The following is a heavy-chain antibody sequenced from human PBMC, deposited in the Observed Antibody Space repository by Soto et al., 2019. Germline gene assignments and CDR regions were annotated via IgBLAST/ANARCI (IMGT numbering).Heavy chain of an antibody. D-gene: IGHD6-13*01. CDR2: IIPIFGTA. V-gene: IGHV1-69*05. CDR3: ARPIAAAGPPHSPRYYYGMDV. Sequence: QVQLVQSGAEVKKPGSSVKVSCKASGGTFSSYAISWVRQAPGQGLEWMGGIIPIFGTAAYAQKFQGRVTXPXXXSXXTAYMELSSLRSEDTAVYYCARPIAAAGPPHSPRYYYGMDVWGQGTTVTVSS. J-gene: IGHJ6*02. CDR1: GGTFSSYA.